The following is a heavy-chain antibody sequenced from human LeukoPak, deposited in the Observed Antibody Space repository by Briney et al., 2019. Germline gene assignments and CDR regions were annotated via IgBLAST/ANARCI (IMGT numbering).Heavy chain of an antibody. Sequence: PSETLSLTCTVSGGSISSYYWSWIRQSPGKGLEWIGYIYYSGSTNYNPSLKSRVTISLDTSRKQSSLKLSSVTAADTAVYYCARGYSGSYGRFDYWGQGTLVTVSS. V-gene: IGHV4-59*01. CDR3: ARGYSGSYGRFDY. D-gene: IGHD1-26*01. CDR1: GGSISSYY. CDR2: IYYSGST. J-gene: IGHJ4*02.